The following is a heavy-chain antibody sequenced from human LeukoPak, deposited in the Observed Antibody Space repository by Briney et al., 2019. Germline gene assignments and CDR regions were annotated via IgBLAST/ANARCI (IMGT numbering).Heavy chain of an antibody. V-gene: IGHV3-21*01. J-gene: IGHJ4*02. Sequence: GGSLRLSCAASGFTFSNYNMNWVRQAPGKGLEWVSSINSGSSYIYYADSVKGRFTISRDNAKNSLFLQMNSLRAEDTAVYYCAGGLYGGYVAGVDYWGQGTLVTVSS. CDR3: AGGLYGGYVAGVDY. CDR1: GFTFSNYN. CDR2: INSGSSYI. D-gene: IGHD5-12*01.